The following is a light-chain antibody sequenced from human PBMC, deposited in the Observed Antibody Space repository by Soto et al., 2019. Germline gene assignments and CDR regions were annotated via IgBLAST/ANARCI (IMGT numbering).Light chain of an antibody. Sequence: DIQMTQSPSSLAASVGDRVTITCQATQDLSGYLNWYQQKPGKAPKLLIYDTTTLEEGVPSRFSGSESGTDFTSTINSLQSEDVKTYSCQQYVSLPYSFGQATKLEIK. V-gene: IGKV1-33*01. CDR1: QDLSGY. CDR3: QQYVSLPYS. CDR2: DTT. J-gene: IGKJ2*01.